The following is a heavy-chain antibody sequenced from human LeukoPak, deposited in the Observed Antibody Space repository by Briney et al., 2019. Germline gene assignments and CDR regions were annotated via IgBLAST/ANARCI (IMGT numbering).Heavy chain of an antibody. J-gene: IGHJ3*02. Sequence: GASVKISCKASGYTFTYRYLHWVRQAPGQAREWMGWINPNSGGTNYAQKFQGRVTMTRDMSTSTVYMELSSLRSEDTAVYYCARAVITSPRSAFDIWGQGTMVTVSS. CDR1: GYTFTYRY. D-gene: IGHD4-23*01. CDR2: INPNSGGT. V-gene: IGHV1-2*02. CDR3: ARAVITSPRSAFDI.